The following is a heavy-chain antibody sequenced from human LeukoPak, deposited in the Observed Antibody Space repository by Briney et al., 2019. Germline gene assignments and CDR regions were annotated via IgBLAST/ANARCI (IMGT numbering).Heavy chain of an antibody. Sequence: GGSLRLSCAASGFIFTDYYMSWIRQAPGKGLEWVSYISGSRSTTYYADSVKGRFTISRDNVKNSLFLQMDRLRAEDTALYFCARVYYNSLGYAFDVWGQGTMVSVTS. CDR1: GFIFTDYY. V-gene: IGHV3-11*04. J-gene: IGHJ3*01. D-gene: IGHD3-22*01. CDR2: ISGSRSTT. CDR3: ARVYYNSLGYAFDV.